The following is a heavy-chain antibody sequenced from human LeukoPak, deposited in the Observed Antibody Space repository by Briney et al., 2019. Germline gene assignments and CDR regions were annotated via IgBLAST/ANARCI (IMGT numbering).Heavy chain of an antibody. Sequence: PGGSLRLSCAAAGFTFSSHGMYWVRQAPGKGLEWVAFVRDDGSNKYYADSVKGRFTISRDNCKNRLGLQMKSVRAEDTAVYDCTKGGGWSWSHYYHYMDVWGKGTTVTISS. D-gene: IGHD3-10*01. J-gene: IGHJ6*03. CDR1: GFTFSSHG. CDR3: TKGGGWSWSHYYHYMDV. V-gene: IGHV3-30*02. CDR2: VRDDGSNK.